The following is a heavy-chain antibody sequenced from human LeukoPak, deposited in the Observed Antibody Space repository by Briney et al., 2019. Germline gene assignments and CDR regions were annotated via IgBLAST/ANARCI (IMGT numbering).Heavy chain of an antibody. J-gene: IGHJ4*02. Sequence: ASVKVSCKASGYTFPSYGINWVRQAPGQGLEWMGWINPDSGDTNYEQKFQDWVTMTRDTSVNTVYMELSSLKSDDTAVYYCARVGYYYGAGSHFKALDSWGQGTLVIVSS. CDR1: GYTFPSYG. CDR3: ARVGYYYGAGSHFKALDS. CDR2: INPDSGDT. D-gene: IGHD3-10*01. V-gene: IGHV1-2*04.